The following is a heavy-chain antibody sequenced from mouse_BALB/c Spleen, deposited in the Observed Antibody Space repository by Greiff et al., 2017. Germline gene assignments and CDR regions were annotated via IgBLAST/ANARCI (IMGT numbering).Heavy chain of an antibody. CDR3: ARKGDFDV. V-gene: IGHV3-2*02. CDR2: ISYSGST. Sequence: DVQLQESGPGLVKPSQSLSLTCTVTGYSITSDYAWNWIRQFPGNKLEWMGYISYSGSTSYNPSLKSRISITRDTSKNQFFLQLNSVTTEDTATYYCARKGDFDVWGAGTTVTVSS. J-gene: IGHJ1*01. CDR1: GYSITSDYA.